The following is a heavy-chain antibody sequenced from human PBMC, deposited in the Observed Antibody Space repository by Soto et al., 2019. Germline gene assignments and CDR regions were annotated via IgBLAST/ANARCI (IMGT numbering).Heavy chain of an antibody. V-gene: IGHV3-30-3*01. CDR2: ISYDGSNK. CDR1: GFTFSSYA. CDR3: ARDHRSYFYY. J-gene: IGHJ4*02. Sequence: QVQLVESGGGVVQPGRSLRLSCAASGFTFSSYAMHWVRQAPGKGLEWVAVISYDGSNKYYADSVKGRFTISRDNSKNTLYLQMNSLRAEDTAVYYCARDHRSYFYYWVQGTLVTVSS.